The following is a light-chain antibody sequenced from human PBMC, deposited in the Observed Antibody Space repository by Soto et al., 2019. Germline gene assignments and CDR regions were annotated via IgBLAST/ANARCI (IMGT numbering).Light chain of an antibody. CDR3: QQSYSTLLT. J-gene: IGKJ4*01. CDR2: KAS. Sequence: DIQMTQSPSTLSASVGDRVTITCRASQTINRWLAWYQQKPGEVPKLLIYKASVLESGVPSRFSGSGSGTEFTLTISRLQPEDVATYYCQQSYSTLLTFGGGTKVEIK. V-gene: IGKV1-5*03. CDR1: QTINRW.